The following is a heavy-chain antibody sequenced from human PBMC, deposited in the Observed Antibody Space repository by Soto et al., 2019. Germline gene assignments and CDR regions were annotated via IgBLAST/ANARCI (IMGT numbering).Heavy chain of an antibody. J-gene: IGHJ4*02. Sequence: GSLRLSCAASGFTFSSYSMNWVRQAPGKGLEWVSSISSSSSYIYYADSVKGRFTISRDNAKNSLYLQMNSLRAEDTAVYYCARDLTVTPSDFDYWGQGTLVTVSS. CDR1: GFTFSSYS. V-gene: IGHV3-21*01. D-gene: IGHD4-17*01. CDR3: ARDLTVTPSDFDY. CDR2: ISSSSSYI.